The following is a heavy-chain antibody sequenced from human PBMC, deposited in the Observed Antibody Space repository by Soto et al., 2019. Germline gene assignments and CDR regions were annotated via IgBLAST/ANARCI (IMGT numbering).Heavy chain of an antibody. D-gene: IGHD3-3*01. Sequence: QVQLQESGPGLVKPSETLSLTCTVSGGSISSYYWSWIRQPPGKGLEWIGYIYYSGSTNYNPSPKSRVTISVDTSKNQFSLKLSSVTAADTAVYYCARVEEMAFDIWGQGTMVTVSS. V-gene: IGHV4-59*08. J-gene: IGHJ3*02. CDR3: ARVEEMAFDI. CDR1: GGSISSYY. CDR2: IYYSGST.